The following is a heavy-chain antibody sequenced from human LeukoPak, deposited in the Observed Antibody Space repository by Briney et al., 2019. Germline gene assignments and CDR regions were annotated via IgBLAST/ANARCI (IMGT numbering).Heavy chain of an antibody. V-gene: IGHV3-23*01. CDR2: ISGRP. Sequence: PGGSLRLSCAASGFTFSSYEMSWVRQAPGKGLEWVSAISGRPSYADSVKGRFTISRDNSKNTLYLQVNSLRAEDTAVYYCAKALDYWYFDYWGQGTLVTVSS. J-gene: IGHJ4*02. CDR3: AKALDYWYFDY. D-gene: IGHD2/OR15-2a*01. CDR1: GFTFSSYE.